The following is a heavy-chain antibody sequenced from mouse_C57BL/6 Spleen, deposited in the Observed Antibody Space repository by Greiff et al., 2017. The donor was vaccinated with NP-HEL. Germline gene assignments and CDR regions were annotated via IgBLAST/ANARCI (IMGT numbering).Heavy chain of an antibody. J-gene: IGHJ3*01. V-gene: IGHV1-39*01. CDR3: ARGLYYGSSPAWFAY. CDR2: INPNYGTT. Sequence: EVQLQQSGPELVKPGASVKISCKASGYSFTDYNMNWVKQSNGKSLEWIGVINPNYGTTSYNQKFKGKATLTVDQSSSTAYMQLNSLTSEDSAVYSCARGLYYGSSPAWFAYWGQGTLVTVSA. D-gene: IGHD1-1*01. CDR1: GYSFTDYN.